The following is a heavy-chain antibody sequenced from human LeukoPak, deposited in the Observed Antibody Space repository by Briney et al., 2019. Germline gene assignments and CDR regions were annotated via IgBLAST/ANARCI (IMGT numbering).Heavy chain of an antibody. D-gene: IGHD2-2*01. J-gene: IGHJ3*02. CDR1: GFNFRNYA. CDR3: ARHQLLPRDVFDI. Sequence: GGSLRLSCAASGFNFRNYAMTWVRQAPGKGLEWVANIKQDGSEKDYVDSVRGRFAISRDNAKNSLYLQMNSLRAEDTAVYYCARHQLLPRDVFDIWGQGTMVTVSS. CDR2: IKQDGSEK. V-gene: IGHV3-7*03.